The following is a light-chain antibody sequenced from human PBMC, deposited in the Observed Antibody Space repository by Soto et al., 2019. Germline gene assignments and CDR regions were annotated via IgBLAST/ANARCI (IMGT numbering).Light chain of an antibody. CDR1: SSNFGSNF. CDR2: SNN. V-gene: IGLV1-47*02. CDR3: AAWDDSLSRWV. Sequence: QSVLTQPPSASGTPGQRVTSSCSGSSSNFGSNFVYWYQQLPGTAPKLLIYSNNQRPSGVPDRFSGSKSGPSASLAISGLRSEDEADYYCAAWDDSLSRWVFGGGTKLTVL. J-gene: IGLJ3*02.